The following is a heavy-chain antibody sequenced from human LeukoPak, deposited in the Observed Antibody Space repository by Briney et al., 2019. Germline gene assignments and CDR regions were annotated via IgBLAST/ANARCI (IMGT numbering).Heavy chain of an antibody. CDR2: IYASGST. V-gene: IGHV4-4*07. J-gene: IGHJ4*02. CDR3: ARTNEVRETAMVYELFDY. D-gene: IGHD5-18*01. CDR1: GGSISSYY. Sequence: PSETLSLTCTVSGGSISSYYWSWIRQPAGKGLEWIGRIYASGSTNYNPSLKSRVTISVDTSKNQFSLKLSSVTAADTAVYYCARTNEVRETAMVYELFDYWGQGTLVTVSS.